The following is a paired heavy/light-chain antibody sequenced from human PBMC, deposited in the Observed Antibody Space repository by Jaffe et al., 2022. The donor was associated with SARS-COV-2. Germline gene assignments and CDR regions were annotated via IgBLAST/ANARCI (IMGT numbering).Light chain of an antibody. Sequence: QSALTQPRSVSGSPGQSVTISCTGTNSDVGRYNYVSWYQQHPGKAPKPLIYDVIKRPSGVPDRFSGSKSGNTASLTISGLQAEDEADYYCCSYAGSYSVLFGGGTRLTVL. CDR2: DVI. J-gene: IGLJ2*01. V-gene: IGLV2-11*01. CDR1: NSDVGRYNY. CDR3: CSYAGSYSVL.
Heavy chain of an antibody. J-gene: IGHJ4*02. D-gene: IGHD3-9*01. V-gene: IGHV3-30*18. CDR2: ISYNGENT. Sequence: QVNLVESGGGVVQPGRSLRLSCAVSGLTLNTFGIHWVRQAPGKGLEWVAVISYNGENTYYTDSVKGRFTISRDISENTLYLQMDSLRTEDTAVYYCAKDGPGGNIYIFSYYFDYWGQGALVTVSS. CDR3: AKDGPGGNIYIFSYYFDY. CDR1: GLTLNTFG.